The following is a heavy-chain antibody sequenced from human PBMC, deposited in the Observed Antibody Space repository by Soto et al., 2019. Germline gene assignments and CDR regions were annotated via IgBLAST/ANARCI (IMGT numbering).Heavy chain of an antibody. D-gene: IGHD3-3*01. CDR2: IFPGDSET. J-gene: IGHJ6*02. V-gene: IGHV5-51*01. CDR3: ARTLRFLADYYGMEV. Sequence: GESLKISCKGSGYTFTTYWIGWVRQMPGKGLEWMGIIFPGDSETRYSPSFRGQVTMSADKSITTAYLQWSSLKASDTAIYYCARTLRFLADYYGMEVWGQGTMVTVSS. CDR1: GYTFTTYW.